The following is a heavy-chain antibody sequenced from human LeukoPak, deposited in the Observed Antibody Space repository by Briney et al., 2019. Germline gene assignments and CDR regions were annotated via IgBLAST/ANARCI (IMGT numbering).Heavy chain of an antibody. Sequence: SETLSLTCTVSGGSISSSSYYWGWIRQPPGKGLEWIGSIYYSGSTYYNPSLKSRVTISVDTSKNQFSLKLSSVTAADTAVYYCALNLRYSSGWYSAGRPYYYGMDVWGQGTTVTVSS. V-gene: IGHV4-39*07. CDR3: ALNLRYSSGWYSAGRPYYYGMDV. D-gene: IGHD6-19*01. J-gene: IGHJ6*02. CDR2: IYYSGST. CDR1: GGSISSSSYY.